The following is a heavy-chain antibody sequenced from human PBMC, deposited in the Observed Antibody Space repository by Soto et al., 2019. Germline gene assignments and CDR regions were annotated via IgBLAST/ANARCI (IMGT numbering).Heavy chain of an antibody. CDR1: GYTFTGYY. Sequence: ASVKVSCKASGYTFTGYYMHWVRQAPGQGLEWMGWINPNSGGTNYAQKYQGRVTMTRDTSISTAYMELSRLRSDDTAVYYCARDGRDDSSGYYGKGGNWFDPWGQGTLVTVSS. J-gene: IGHJ5*02. CDR3: ARDGRDDSSGYYGKGGNWFDP. V-gene: IGHV1-2*02. D-gene: IGHD3-22*01. CDR2: INPNSGGT.